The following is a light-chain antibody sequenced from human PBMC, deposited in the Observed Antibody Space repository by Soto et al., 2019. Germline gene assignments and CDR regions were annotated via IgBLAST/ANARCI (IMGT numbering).Light chain of an antibody. CDR1: SSEVGGYNY. CDR2: DVS. CDR3: SSCTSSSTPFV. V-gene: IGLV2-14*01. Sequence: QSVLTQPASVSGSPGQSITISCTGTSSEVGGYNYVSWYQQHPGKAPKLMIYDVSNRPSGVSNRFSGSKSGNTASLTISGLQAEDEADYYCSSCTSSSTPFVFGTGTKVTVL. J-gene: IGLJ1*01.